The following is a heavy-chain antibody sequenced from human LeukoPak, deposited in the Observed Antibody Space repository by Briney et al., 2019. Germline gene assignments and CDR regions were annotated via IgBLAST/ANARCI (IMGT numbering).Heavy chain of an antibody. Sequence: ASAKVPCKASGYTFTVYYMHWVRQAPGQGLEWMGWINPNSGGTNYAQKFQGRVTMTRDTSISTAYMELSGLRSDDTAVYYCARDLDYDQLFDYWGQGILVTVSS. D-gene: IGHD4-17*01. CDR3: ARDLDYDQLFDY. CDR2: INPNSGGT. J-gene: IGHJ4*02. CDR1: GYTFTVYY. V-gene: IGHV1-2*02.